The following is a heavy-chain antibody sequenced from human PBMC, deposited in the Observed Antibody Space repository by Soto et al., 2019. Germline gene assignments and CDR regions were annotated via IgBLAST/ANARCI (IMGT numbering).Heavy chain of an antibody. CDR2: IYHSGST. CDR1: GGSISSSNW. D-gene: IGHD6-13*01. J-gene: IGHJ4*02. Sequence: PSETLSLTCAVSGGSISSSNWWSWVRQPPGKGLEWIGEIYHSGSTNYNPSLKSRVTISVDTSKNQFSLKLSSVTAADTAVYYCACSRVGSWYGYWGQGTLVTVSS. CDR3: ACSRVGSWYGY. V-gene: IGHV4-4*02.